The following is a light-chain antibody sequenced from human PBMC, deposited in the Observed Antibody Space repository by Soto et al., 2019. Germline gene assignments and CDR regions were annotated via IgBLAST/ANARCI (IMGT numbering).Light chain of an antibody. CDR1: QAVGYN. CDR3: QQSYT. CDR2: GAS. Sequence: EVVMTQSPATLYVSPGERVTLSCRASQAVGYNLAWYQHKPGQAPRLLIYGASTRVTGIPTRFSGSGSGTEFTLTISSLQSEDFAIYYCQQSYTFGHGTKLEIK. V-gene: IGKV3-15*01. J-gene: IGKJ2*01.